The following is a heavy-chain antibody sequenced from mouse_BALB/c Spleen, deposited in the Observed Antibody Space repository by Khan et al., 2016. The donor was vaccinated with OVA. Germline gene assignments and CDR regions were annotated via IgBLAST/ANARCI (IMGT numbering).Heavy chain of an antibody. D-gene: IGHD2-4*01. J-gene: IGHJ3*01. CDR2: INTYTGEP. CDR1: GYTFTNYG. CDR3: ARIYYDYWFAY. Sequence: QIQLVQSGPELKKPGETVKISCKASGYTFTNYGMNWVKQAPGKGLKWMGWINTYTGEPTYADDFKGRFAFSLETSASTAYLQINNLKNEDTATYFCARIYYDYWFAYWGQGTLVTVSA. V-gene: IGHV9-3-1*01.